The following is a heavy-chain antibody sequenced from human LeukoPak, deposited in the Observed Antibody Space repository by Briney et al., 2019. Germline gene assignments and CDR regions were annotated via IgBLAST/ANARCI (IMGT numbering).Heavy chain of an antibody. J-gene: IGHJ5*02. CDR3: ASVRLCYYDEYFDP. Sequence: GGSLRLSCATPGFTFSDYSMSWVRQAPGKGLEWLSSITSTSSYINYADSVRGRFTISRANAKNAPFLQMTSLPADATAFYYCASVRLCYYDEYFDPWGQGSQVTVSS. CDR2: ITSTSSYI. CDR1: GFTFSDYS. V-gene: IGHV3-21*01. D-gene: IGHD3-16*01.